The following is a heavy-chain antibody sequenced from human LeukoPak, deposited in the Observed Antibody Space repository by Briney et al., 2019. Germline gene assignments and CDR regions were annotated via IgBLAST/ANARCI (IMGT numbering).Heavy chain of an antibody. CDR1: GGSISSSSYY. CDR2: IYHSGST. V-gene: IGHV4-39*07. CDR3: ARVATYSSGWYYYYYMDV. J-gene: IGHJ6*03. Sequence: SKTLSLTCTVSGGSISSSSYYWGWIRQPPGKGLEWIGSIYHSGSTYYNPSLKSRVTIAVETSKNQFSLKLSSVTAADKAVYYCARVATYSSGWYYYYYMDVWGKGTTVTISS. D-gene: IGHD6-19*01.